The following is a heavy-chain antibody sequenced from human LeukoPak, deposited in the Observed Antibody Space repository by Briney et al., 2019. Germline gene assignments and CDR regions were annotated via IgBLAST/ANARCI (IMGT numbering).Heavy chain of an antibody. CDR1: GYSFTNYW. CDR2: IYPGDSTT. Sequence: GESLKISCKGSGYSFTNYWIGWVRQMPGKGLEWMGIIYPGDSTTRYSPSFRGQVTISADKSISTAYLQWSSLKASDTAMYYCASAGDTSDYFYFSAFDIWGQGTMVTVSS. J-gene: IGHJ3*02. CDR3: ASAGDTSDYFYFSAFDI. D-gene: IGHD3-22*01. V-gene: IGHV5-51*01.